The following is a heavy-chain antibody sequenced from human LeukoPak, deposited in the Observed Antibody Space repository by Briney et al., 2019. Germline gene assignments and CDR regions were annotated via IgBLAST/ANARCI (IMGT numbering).Heavy chain of an antibody. Sequence: ASVKVSCKASGYTFTSYYMHWVRQAPGQGLEWMGIINPSGGSTSYAQKFQGRVTMTRDMSTSTAYMELSSLRSEDTAVYYCARGARRAAADDYYYYYMDVWGKGTTVTVSS. J-gene: IGHJ6*03. CDR3: ARGARRAAADDYYYYYMDV. D-gene: IGHD6-13*01. CDR1: GYTFTSYY. CDR2: INPSGGST. V-gene: IGHV1-46*01.